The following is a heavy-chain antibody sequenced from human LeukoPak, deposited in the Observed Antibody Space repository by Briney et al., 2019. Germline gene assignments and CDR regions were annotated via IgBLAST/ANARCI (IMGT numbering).Heavy chain of an antibody. CDR1: GFTVSSNS. CDR2: IYRDNT. V-gene: IGHV3-53*01. J-gene: IGHJ4*02. D-gene: IGHD5-12*01. CDR3: ARVEASGYDYGAFDY. Sequence: GSLRLSCTVSGFTVSSNSMSWVRQAPGKGLDWVSFIYRDNTHYSDSVKGRFTISRDNSKNTLYLQMNSLRAEDTAVYYCARVEASGYDYGAFDYWGQGTLVTVSS.